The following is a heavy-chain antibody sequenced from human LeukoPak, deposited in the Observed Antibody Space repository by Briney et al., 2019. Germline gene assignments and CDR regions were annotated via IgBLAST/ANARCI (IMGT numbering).Heavy chain of an antibody. CDR2: INANSGGT. Sequence: ASVKVSCKASGFIFTGYYMHWVRQAPGQGLEWMGCINANSGGTNYAQKFQGRVTMTRDTPISTAYMDLSGLRSDDTAVYYCARDHPYSSGWYGRVEALDLWGQGTTVTVSS. CDR1: GFIFTGYY. D-gene: IGHD6-19*01. J-gene: IGHJ3*01. CDR3: ARDHPYSSGWYGRVEALDL. V-gene: IGHV1-2*02.